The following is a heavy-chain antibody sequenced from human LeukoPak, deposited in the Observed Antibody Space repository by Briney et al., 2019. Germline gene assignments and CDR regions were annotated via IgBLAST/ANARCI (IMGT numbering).Heavy chain of an antibody. D-gene: IGHD1-26*01. V-gene: IGHV3-74*01. CDR1: GFTFSNYW. CDR2: TNSDGSDT. Sequence: GGSLRLSCAASGFTFSNYWMHWVRQAPGKGLEWVSLTNSDGSDTSYADSVKGRFTISRDNAKNTLYLQMNGLRAGDTALYYCTRGDFYVGAQDYWCQGTLVAVYS. J-gene: IGHJ4*02. CDR3: TRGDFYVGAQDY.